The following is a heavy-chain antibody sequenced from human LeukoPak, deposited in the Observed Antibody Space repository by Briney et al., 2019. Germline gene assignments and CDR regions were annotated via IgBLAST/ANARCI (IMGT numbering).Heavy chain of an antibody. CDR3: ATTIAAAGTPDH. Sequence: PGRSLRLSCAASGFTFSSYGMHWVRQAPGKGLEWVAVIWYDGSNKYYADSVKGRFTISRDNSKNTLYLQMNSLRAEDTAVYYCATTIAAAGTPDHWGQGTLVTVPS. V-gene: IGHV3-33*01. D-gene: IGHD6-13*01. CDR1: GFTFSSYG. CDR2: IWYDGSNK. J-gene: IGHJ4*02.